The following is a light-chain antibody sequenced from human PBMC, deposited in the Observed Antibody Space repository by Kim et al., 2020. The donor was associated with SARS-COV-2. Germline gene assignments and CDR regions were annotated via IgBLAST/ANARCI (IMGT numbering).Light chain of an antibody. CDR3: PQYNIYPPL. CDR2: AAS. J-gene: IGKJ4*01. Sequence: DIQMTQSPPSLSASVGDRVTITCRASQNINNYLAWFQQKPGKAPKFLIYAASSLQSGVPSRFTGSGSGTDFTLTISSLQPEDSATYYCPQYNIYPPLFGGGTKVDIK. CDR1: QNINNY. V-gene: IGKV1-16*01.